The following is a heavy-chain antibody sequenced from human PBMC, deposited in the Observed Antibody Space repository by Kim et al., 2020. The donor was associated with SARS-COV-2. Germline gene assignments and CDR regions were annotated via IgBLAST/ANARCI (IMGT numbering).Heavy chain of an antibody. D-gene: IGHD3-3*01. CDR3: ARDRGVVIPCYYFDY. CDR2: ISYDGSNK. CDR1: GFTFSSYA. V-gene: IGHV3-30*04. J-gene: IGHJ4*02. Sequence: GGSLRLSCAASGFTFSSYAMHWVRQAPGKGLEWVAVISYDGSNKYYVDSVKGRFTISRDNSKNTLYLQMNSLRAEDTAVYYCARDRGVVIPCYYFDYWGQGTLVTVSS.